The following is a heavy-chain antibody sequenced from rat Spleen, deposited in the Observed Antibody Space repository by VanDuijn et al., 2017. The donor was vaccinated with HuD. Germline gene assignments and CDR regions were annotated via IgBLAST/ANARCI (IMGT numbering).Heavy chain of an antibody. Sequence: EVQMVESDGGLVQPGRSLKLSCAASGFTFSDYYMAWVRQAPTKGLEWVATISYDGSSTYYRDSVKGRFTISRDNAKSTLYLQMDSLRSEDTATYYCARGALDYGGYEDWFAYWGQGTLVTVSS. D-gene: IGHD1-11*01. V-gene: IGHV5-29*01. CDR2: ISYDGSST. CDR3: ARGALDYGGYEDWFAY. J-gene: IGHJ3*01. CDR1: GFTFSDYY.